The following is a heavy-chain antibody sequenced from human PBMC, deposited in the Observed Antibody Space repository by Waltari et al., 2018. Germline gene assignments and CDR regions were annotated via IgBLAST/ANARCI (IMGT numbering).Heavy chain of an antibody. CDR1: GGSISSSSYY. Sequence: QLQLQESGPGLVKPSETLSLTCTVSGGSISSSSYYWGWIRQPPGQGLEWIGSIYYCGSTYYNPSLKSRVTISVDTSKNQFSLKLSSVTAADTAVYYCARQEYYDSSGLDAFDIWGQGTMVTVSS. D-gene: IGHD3-22*01. CDR3: ARQEYYDSSGLDAFDI. CDR2: IYYCGST. V-gene: IGHV4-39*01. J-gene: IGHJ3*02.